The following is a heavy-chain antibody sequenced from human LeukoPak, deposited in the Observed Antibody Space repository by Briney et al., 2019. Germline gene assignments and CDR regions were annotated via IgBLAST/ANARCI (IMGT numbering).Heavy chain of an antibody. CDR3: ARDPPRAPPYMRGNWFGP. Sequence: ASAKVSCKASGYTFAGSGVSWVRHAPRQRVEWMVWINNYNGNTNYVQKLQGGVTMTTDTSTSTAYMEVRNLRSDDTAVYYCARDPPRAPPYMRGNWFGPWGQGTLVTVSS. CDR2: INNYNGNT. V-gene: IGHV1-18*01. CDR1: GYTFAGSG. D-gene: IGHD3-16*01. J-gene: IGHJ5*02.